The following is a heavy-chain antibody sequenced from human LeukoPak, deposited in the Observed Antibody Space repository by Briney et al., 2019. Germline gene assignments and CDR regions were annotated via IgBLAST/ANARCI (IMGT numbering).Heavy chain of an antibody. D-gene: IGHD3-22*01. CDR1: GFTFSSYA. J-gene: IGHJ6*02. CDR3: ARTLSSGYYYNYYYYGMDV. V-gene: IGHV3-74*01. Sequence: GGSLRLSCAASGFTFSSYAMSWVRQAPGKGLVWVSRINSDGSSTSYADSVKGRFTISRDNAKNTLYLQMNSLRAEDTAVYYCARTLSSGYYYNYYYYGMDVWGQGTTVTVSS. CDR2: INSDGSST.